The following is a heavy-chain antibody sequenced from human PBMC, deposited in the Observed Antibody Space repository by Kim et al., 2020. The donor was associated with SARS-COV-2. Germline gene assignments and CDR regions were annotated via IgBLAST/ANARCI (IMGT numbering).Heavy chain of an antibody. CDR2: IIPIFGTA. CDR1: GGTFSSYA. Sequence: SVKVSCKASGGTFSSYAISWVRQAPGQGLEWMGGIIPIFGTANYAQKFQGRVTITADESTSTAYMELSSLRSEDTAVYYCAFSFGSAAIFGVGTSYYYYYGMDVWGQGTTVTVSS. J-gene: IGHJ6*02. V-gene: IGHV1-69*13. D-gene: IGHD3-3*01. CDR3: AFSFGSAAIFGVGTSYYYYYGMDV.